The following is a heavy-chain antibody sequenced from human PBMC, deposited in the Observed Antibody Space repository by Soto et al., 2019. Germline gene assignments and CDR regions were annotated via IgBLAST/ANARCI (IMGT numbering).Heavy chain of an antibody. Sequence: ESGGGVVQPGRSLRLSCAASGFTFNTYAMHWVRQAPGKGLEWVALISYDGSNKYYADSVKGRFTISRDNSKNTVYLQMNSLRLEDTAVYYCARVSRAMIVVVITVSLDYWGQGTLVTVSS. CDR2: ISYDGSNK. J-gene: IGHJ4*02. V-gene: IGHV3-30-3*01. CDR1: GFTFNTYA. CDR3: ARVSRAMIVVVITVSLDY. D-gene: IGHD3-22*01.